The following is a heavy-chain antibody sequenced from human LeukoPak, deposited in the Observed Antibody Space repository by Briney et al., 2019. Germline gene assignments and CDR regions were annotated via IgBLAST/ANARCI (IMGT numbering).Heavy chain of an antibody. CDR3: ARGPYYDFWSGYYPFDY. CDR2: INSDGSST. Sequence: GGSLRLSCAASGFTFSSYWMHWVRQAPGKGLVWVSRINSDGSSTSYADSVKGRFTISRDNAKSTLYLQMSSLRAEDTAVYYCARGPYYDFWSGYYPFDYWGQGTLVTVSS. D-gene: IGHD3-3*01. V-gene: IGHV3-74*01. J-gene: IGHJ4*02. CDR1: GFTFSSYW.